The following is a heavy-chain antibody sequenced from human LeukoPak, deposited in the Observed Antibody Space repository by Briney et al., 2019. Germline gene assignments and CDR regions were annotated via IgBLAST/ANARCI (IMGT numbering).Heavy chain of an antibody. D-gene: IGHD3-10*01. J-gene: IGHJ4*02. CDR3: AKGRFSMIRGVDYYFDY. CDR2: ISGSGTST. Sequence: PGRSLRLSCAASGFTFSSYAMSWVRQAPGKGLEWVSGISGSGTSTYYEDSVKGRSTISRDNSKNTLYLQMNSLRAEDTAVYYCAKGRFSMIRGVDYYFDYWGQGTLVTVSS. V-gene: IGHV3-23*01. CDR1: GFTFSSYA.